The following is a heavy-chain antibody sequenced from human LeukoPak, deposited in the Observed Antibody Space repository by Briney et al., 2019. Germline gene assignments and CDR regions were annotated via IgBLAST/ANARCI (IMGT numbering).Heavy chain of an antibody. Sequence: PGGSLRLSCAASGFTFSSYALHWVRQAPGKGLEWVAVISYDGNKKYYADSVKGRFTISRDNSKNTLYLQMNSLRAEDTAVYYCARAGGSTVSHSDYWGQGTLVTVSS. CDR3: ARAGGSTVSHSDY. D-gene: IGHD4-17*01. V-gene: IGHV3-30-3*01. CDR2: ISYDGNKK. J-gene: IGHJ4*02. CDR1: GFTFSSYA.